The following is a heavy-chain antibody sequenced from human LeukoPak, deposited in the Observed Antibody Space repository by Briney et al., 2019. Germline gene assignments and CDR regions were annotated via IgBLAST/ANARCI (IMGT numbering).Heavy chain of an antibody. V-gene: IGHV1-18*01. CDR1: GYTFTSYG. CDR2: INTYNGNT. Sequence: ASVKVSCKAFGYTFTSYGISWVRQAPGQGLEWMGWINTYNGNTHYAQKLQGRVTMTTDTATSTAYMELRSLRPDDTAAYYCARDAPGLAYYYGLDVWGQGTTVTVSS. J-gene: IGHJ6*02. D-gene: IGHD3-10*01. CDR3: ARDAPGLAYYYGLDV.